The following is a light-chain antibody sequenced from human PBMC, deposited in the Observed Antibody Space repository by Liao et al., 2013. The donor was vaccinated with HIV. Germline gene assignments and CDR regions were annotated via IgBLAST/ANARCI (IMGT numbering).Light chain of an antibody. CDR2: QDR. J-gene: IGLJ3*02. CDR1: TLGDKY. Sequence: SYELTQPPSVSVSPGQTATITCSGDTLGDKYFSWYQQRPGQSPVLVIYQDRKRPSGIPERFSGSNSGNTATLTISGTQAMDEADYYCQAWDSSTAWVFGGGTRLTVL. V-gene: IGLV3-1*01. CDR3: QAWDSSTAWV.